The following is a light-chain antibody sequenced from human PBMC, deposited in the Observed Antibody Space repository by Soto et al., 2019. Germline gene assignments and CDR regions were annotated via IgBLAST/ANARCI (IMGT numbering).Light chain of an antibody. CDR3: QQYYSTPYT. J-gene: IGKJ2*01. CDR2: WAS. Sequence: DIVMTQSPDSLAVSLGERATINCKSSQSVLHSSNYKNYLAWYQQKPRQPPKLLIYWASIRESGVPDRFSGSGSGTDFTLTITSLQAEDVAVYYCQQYYSTPYTFGQGTKLEIK. V-gene: IGKV4-1*01. CDR1: QSVLHSSNYKNY.